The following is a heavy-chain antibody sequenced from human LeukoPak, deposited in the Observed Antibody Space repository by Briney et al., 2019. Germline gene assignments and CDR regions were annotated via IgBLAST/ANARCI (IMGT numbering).Heavy chain of an antibody. V-gene: IGHV3-30*03. CDR3: AHSGGNFDY. J-gene: IGHJ4*02. CDR1: GLTFSSYA. CDR2: ISYDGSNK. Sequence: GGSLRLSCAASGLTFSSYAMSWVRQAPGKGLEWVAVISYDGSNKYYADSVKGRFTISRDNSKNTLYLQMNSLRAEDTAVYYCAHSGGNFDYWGQGTLVTVSS. D-gene: IGHD2-15*01.